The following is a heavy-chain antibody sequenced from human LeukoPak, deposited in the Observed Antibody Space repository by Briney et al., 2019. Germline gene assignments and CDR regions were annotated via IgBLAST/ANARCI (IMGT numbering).Heavy chain of an antibody. D-gene: IGHD1-26*01. J-gene: IGHJ6*02. CDR1: GFTFDDYA. V-gene: IGHV3-9*01. CDR3: AREDGKDYYYYGMDV. CDR2: ISWNSGSI. Sequence: GGSLRLSCAASGFTFDDYAMHWVRQAPGKGLEWVSGISWNSGSIGYADSVKGRFTISRDNAKNSLYLQMNSLRAEDTAVYYCAREDGKDYYYYGMDVWGQGTTVTVSS.